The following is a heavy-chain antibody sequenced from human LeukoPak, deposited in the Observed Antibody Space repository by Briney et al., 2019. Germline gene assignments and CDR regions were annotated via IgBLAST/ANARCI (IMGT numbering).Heavy chain of an antibody. CDR2: INPNSGGT. J-gene: IGHJ6*03. CDR1: GYTFTGYY. D-gene: IGHD1-26*01. Sequence: ASVKVSCTASGYTFTGYYMHWVRQAPGQGLEWMGWINPNSGGTNYAQKFQGRVTMTRDTSISTAYMELSRLRSDDTAVYYCARVGEAVTYYYMDVWGKGTTVTVSS. CDR3: ARVGEAVTYYYMDV. V-gene: IGHV1-2*02.